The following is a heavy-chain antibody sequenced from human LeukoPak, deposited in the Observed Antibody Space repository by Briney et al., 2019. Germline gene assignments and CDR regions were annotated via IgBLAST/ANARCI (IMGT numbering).Heavy chain of an antibody. CDR2: INPNSGGT. J-gene: IGHJ4*02. CDR1: GYTFTGYY. D-gene: IGHD5-24*01. Sequence: GASVKVSCKASGYTFTGYYMHWMRQAPGQGLEWMGRINPNSGGTNYAQKFQGRVTMTRDTSISTAYMELSRLRSDDTAVYYCAREMATIEFDYWGQGTLVTVSS. V-gene: IGHV1-2*06. CDR3: AREMATIEFDY.